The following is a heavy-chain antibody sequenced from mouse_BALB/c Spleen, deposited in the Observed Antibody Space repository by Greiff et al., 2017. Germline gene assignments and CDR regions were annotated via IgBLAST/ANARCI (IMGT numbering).Heavy chain of an antibody. V-gene: IGHV5-17*02. CDR2: ISSGSSTI. D-gene: IGHD1-2*01. CDR3: AREVLRLLRFDY. CDR1: GFTFSSFG. J-gene: IGHJ2*01. Sequence: EVMLVESGGGLVQPGGSRKLSCAASGFTFSSFGMHWVRQAPEKGLEWVAYISSGSSTIYYADTVKGRFTISRDNPKNTLFLQMTSLRSEDTAMYYCAREVLRLLRFDYWGQGTTLTVSS.